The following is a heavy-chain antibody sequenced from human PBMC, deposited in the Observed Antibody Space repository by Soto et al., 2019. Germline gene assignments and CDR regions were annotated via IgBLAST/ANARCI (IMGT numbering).Heavy chain of an antibody. CDR2: ISSCSDNT. V-gene: IGHV3-48*02. Sequence: LVESGGGLVYPGGSLRLSCVASGFRFSDYSMNWVRQAPGKGLQWVSYISSCSDNTYYADSVKGRFTVSRDNAKNALFLQMNSLRDDDTATYYCARLPKGSLVTAWGQGTRVTVSS. D-gene: IGHD2-21*02. CDR3: ARLPKGSLVTA. J-gene: IGHJ4*02. CDR1: GFRFSDYS.